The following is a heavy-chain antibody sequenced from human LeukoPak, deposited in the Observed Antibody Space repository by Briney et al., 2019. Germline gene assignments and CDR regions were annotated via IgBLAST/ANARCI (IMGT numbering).Heavy chain of an antibody. CDR3: ARGSLNAKIGSTYGPAVMDV. CDR2: TYNSGST. V-gene: IGHV4-59*01. J-gene: IGHJ6*02. D-gene: IGHD5-18*01. Sequence: PSETLSLTCTVSGGSISSYYWNWIRQPPGRGLEWIGCTYNSGSTNNNPSLKSRVTISVSTSKNQVSLKLSSVTAADTAVYYCARGSLNAKIGSTYGPAVMDVWGQGTTVTVFS. CDR1: GGSISSYY.